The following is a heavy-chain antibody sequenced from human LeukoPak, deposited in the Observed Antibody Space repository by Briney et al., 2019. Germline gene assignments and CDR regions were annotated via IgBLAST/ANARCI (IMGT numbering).Heavy chain of an antibody. J-gene: IGHJ3*02. Sequence: SETLSLTCTVSGGSISSYYWSWIRQPPGKGLEWIGYIYYSGSTNYNPSLKSRVTISVDTSKNQFSLKLSSVTAVDTAVYYCATGDGSSTTVDAFDIWGQGTMVTVSS. CDR2: IYYSGST. CDR3: ATGDGSSTTVDAFDI. CDR1: GGSISSYY. V-gene: IGHV4-59*01. D-gene: IGHD2-2*01.